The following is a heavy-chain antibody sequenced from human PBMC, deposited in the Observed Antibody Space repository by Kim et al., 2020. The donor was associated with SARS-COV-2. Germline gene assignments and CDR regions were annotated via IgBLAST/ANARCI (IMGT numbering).Heavy chain of an antibody. CDR3: ARDTPGSSWSRSFAY. CDR2: INHSGST. D-gene: IGHD6-13*01. CDR1: GGSFSGYY. Sequence: SETLSLTCAVYGGSFSGYYWSWIRQPPGKGLEWIGEINHSGSTNYNPSLKSRVTISVDTSKNQFSLKLSSVTAADTAVYYCARDTPGSSWSRSFAYWGQG. J-gene: IGHJ4*02. V-gene: IGHV4-34*01.